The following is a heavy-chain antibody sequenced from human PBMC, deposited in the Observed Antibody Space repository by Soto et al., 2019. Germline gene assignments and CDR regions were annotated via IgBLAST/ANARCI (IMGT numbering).Heavy chain of an antibody. J-gene: IGHJ5*02. CDR1: GVSISSGDYY. Sequence: LCGVSISSGDYYWSWIRQPPGKGLEWIGYIYYSGSTYYNPSLKSRVTISVDTSKNQFSLKLSSVTAADTAVYYCARDRGRGYCSSTSCYSNWFDPWGQGTLVTVSS. V-gene: IGHV4-30-4*01. D-gene: IGHD2-2*01. CDR3: ARDRGRGYCSSTSCYSNWFDP. CDR2: IYYSGST.